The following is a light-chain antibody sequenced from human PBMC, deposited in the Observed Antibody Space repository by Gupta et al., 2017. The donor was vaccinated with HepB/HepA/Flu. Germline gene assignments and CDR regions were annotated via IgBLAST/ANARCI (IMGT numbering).Light chain of an antibody. V-gene: IGKV3-20*01. CDR1: QSVSSNY. CDR2: GAS. J-gene: IGKJ2*01. Sequence: EIVLTQSPGTLSLSPGERATLSCRASQSVSSNYLAWYQHKPGQAPRLLIYGASSRATGIPDRFSGSGSGTDFTLTINRLDPEDFAVYYCQQYDNSLMYTFGQGTKMEIK. CDR3: QQYDNSLMYT.